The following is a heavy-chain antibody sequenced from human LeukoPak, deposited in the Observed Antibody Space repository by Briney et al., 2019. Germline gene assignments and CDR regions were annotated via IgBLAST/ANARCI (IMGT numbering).Heavy chain of an antibody. D-gene: IGHD2-21*02. CDR3: ARAGDSVVVTAMRSVWFDP. J-gene: IGHJ5*02. Sequence: SSETLSLTCTVSGGSISSGGYYWSWIRQHPGKGLEWIGYIYYSGSTYYNPSLKSRVTISVDTSKNQFSLKLSSVTAADTAVYYCARAGDSVVVTAMRSVWFDPWGQGTLVTVSS. V-gene: IGHV4-31*03. CDR1: GGSISSGGYY. CDR2: IYYSGST.